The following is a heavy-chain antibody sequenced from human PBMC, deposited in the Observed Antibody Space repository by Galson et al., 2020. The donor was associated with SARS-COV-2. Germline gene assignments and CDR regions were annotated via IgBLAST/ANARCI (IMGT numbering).Heavy chain of an antibody. J-gene: IGHJ4*02. CDR2: INTCGRTI. D-gene: IGHD2-21*01. V-gene: IGHV3-48*03. CDR3: ARPDAYGPGY. CDR1: GFTFSNYE. Sequence: GESLKISCAASGFTFSNYELNWVPQAPGKGLEWVSYINTCGRTIHHPDSVKGRFTITRHNAKTEQSLQMNSLRAEDTAVYYCARPDAYGPGYWGQGTLVTVSS.